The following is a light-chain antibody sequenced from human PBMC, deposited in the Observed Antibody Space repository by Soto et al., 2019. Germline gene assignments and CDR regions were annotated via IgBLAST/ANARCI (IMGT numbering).Light chain of an antibody. J-gene: IGLJ1*01. CDR1: SSDVGGYNY. Sequence: QSALTQPASVSESPGQSITISCTGTSSDVGGYNYVSWYQQHPGKAPKLMIYEVSNRPSGVSNRFSGSKSGNTASLTISGLQAEDEADYYCSSYTSSSILFGTGTKVTVL. V-gene: IGLV2-14*01. CDR2: EVS. CDR3: SSYTSSSIL.